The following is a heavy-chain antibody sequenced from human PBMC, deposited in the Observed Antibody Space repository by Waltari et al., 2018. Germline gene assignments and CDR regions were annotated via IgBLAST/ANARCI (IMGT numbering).Heavy chain of an antibody. CDR2: MSSSRSYT. Sequence: QVQLVESGGGLVKPGGSLTLSCAASGFTFRASYMSWIRQAPGKGLEWISYMSSSRSYTQSADSVKGRFTISRDNAKNSLYLRMNRLRVEDTAVYYCAKDWGGGTYTWADWGQGTLVTVSS. V-gene: IGHV3-11*06. CDR1: GFTFRASY. D-gene: IGHD3-16*01. CDR3: AKDWGGGTYTWAD. J-gene: IGHJ4*02.